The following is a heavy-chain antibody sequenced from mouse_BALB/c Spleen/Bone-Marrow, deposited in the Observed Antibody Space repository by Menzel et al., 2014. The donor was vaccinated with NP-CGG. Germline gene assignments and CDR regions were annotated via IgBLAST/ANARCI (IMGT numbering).Heavy chain of an antibody. Sequence: VHLQQPGPELAKPGASMKISCKASGYSFXGYTMNWVKQSHGKNLDWIGLINPYNGGTSYNQKFKGKATLTVDKSSSTAYMELLSLTSEDSAVYYCARDGDGFAYWGQGTLVTVSA. CDR3: ARDGDGFAY. CDR2: INPYNGGT. J-gene: IGHJ3*01. CDR1: GYSFXGYT. D-gene: IGHD2-13*01. V-gene: IGHV1-18*01.